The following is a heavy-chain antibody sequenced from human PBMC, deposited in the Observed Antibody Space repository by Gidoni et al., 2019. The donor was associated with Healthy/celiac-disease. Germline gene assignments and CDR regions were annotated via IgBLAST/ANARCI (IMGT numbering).Heavy chain of an antibody. V-gene: IGHV4-34*01. CDR3: ARGLFYGSGSYYRRLLQFFDY. Sequence: QVQLQQWGAGLLKPSETLSLTCAGYGGSVSGYYWCWIRQPPGKGLEWIGEIKHSGSTNYNPSLKSRVTISVDTSKNQFSLKLGSVTAADTAVYYCARGLFYGSGSYYRRLLQFFDYWGQGTLVTVSS. D-gene: IGHD3-10*01. J-gene: IGHJ4*02. CDR1: GGSVSGYY. CDR2: IKHSGST.